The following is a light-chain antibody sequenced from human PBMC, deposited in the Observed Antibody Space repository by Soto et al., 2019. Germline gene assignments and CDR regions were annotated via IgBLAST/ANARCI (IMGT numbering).Light chain of an antibody. V-gene: IGKV3-11*01. CDR3: HQRNNWPIT. CDR2: DAS. J-gene: IGKJ5*01. CDR1: QSVSSF. Sequence: EIVLTQSPATLSLSPGERATLSCRASQSVSSFLAWYQQKPGQAPRLLIYDASNRATGIPARFSGSGSGTDFTLNISSLEPEDFAVYYCHQRNNWPITFGQGTRLEIK.